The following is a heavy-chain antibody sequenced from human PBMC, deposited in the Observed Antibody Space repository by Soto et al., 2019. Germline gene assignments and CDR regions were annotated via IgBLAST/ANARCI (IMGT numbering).Heavy chain of an antibody. CDR2: ISGDSGYI. CDR3: ARDLVTAAGGTEFSDY. J-gene: IGHJ4*02. D-gene: IGHD6-13*01. Sequence: PGGSLRLSCAASGFTFSSYSMSWIRQAPGKGLEWVSSISGDSGYIYYADSVKGRFTISRDNAMNSLNLHMNSLRAEDTAVYYCARDLVTAAGGTEFSDYWGQGTLVTVSS. V-gene: IGHV3-21*01. CDR1: GFTFSSYS.